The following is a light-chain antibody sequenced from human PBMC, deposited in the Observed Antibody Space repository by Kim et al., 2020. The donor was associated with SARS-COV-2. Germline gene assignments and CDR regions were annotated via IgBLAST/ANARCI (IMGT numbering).Light chain of an antibody. J-gene: IGKJ4*01. CDR2: DAS. V-gene: IGKV3-11*01. CDR3: QQRSNWLT. Sequence: SLCPGESATLPCRASQSVSSSLAWYQQKPGQAPRLRIYDASDRATGSPARFSGSGSGTDFTLTISSLEPEDFAVYYCQQRSNWLTFGGGTKVDIK. CDR1: QSVSSS.